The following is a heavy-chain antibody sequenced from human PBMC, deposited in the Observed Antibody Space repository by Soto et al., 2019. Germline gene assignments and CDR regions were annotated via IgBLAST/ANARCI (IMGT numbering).Heavy chain of an antibody. D-gene: IGHD6-19*01. J-gene: IGHJ3*02. V-gene: IGHV3-48*01. Sequence: GGSLRLSCAASGFTFSSYSMNWVRQAPGKGLEWVSYISSSSSTIYYADSVKGRFTISRDNAKNSLYLQMNSLRAEDTAVYYCARETVAGTKAFDIWGQGTMVTVSS. CDR3: ARETVAGTKAFDI. CDR2: ISSSSSTI. CDR1: GFTFSSYS.